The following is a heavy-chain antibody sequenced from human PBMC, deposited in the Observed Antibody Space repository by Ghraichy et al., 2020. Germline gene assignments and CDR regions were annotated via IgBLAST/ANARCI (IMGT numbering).Heavy chain of an antibody. V-gene: IGHV4-59*08. Sequence: SETLSLTCTVSGGSISRYYWSWIRQPPGKGLEWIGYISYSGDTSYNPSLRGRVTVSLDTSKNQFSLKLSSVTAADTAVYYCARPAGSGYWYYFDYWGQGTLVTVSS. CDR2: ISYSGDT. CDR3: ARPAGSGYWYYFDY. J-gene: IGHJ4*02. D-gene: IGHD2-15*01. CDR1: GGSISRYY.